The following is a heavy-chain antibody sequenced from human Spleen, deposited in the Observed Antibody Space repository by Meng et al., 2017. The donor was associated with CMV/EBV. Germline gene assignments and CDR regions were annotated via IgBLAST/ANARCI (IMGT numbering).Heavy chain of an antibody. CDR2: ISGSGGST. J-gene: IGHJ6*02. D-gene: IGHD5-24*01. CDR1: GFTFSSYA. V-gene: IGHV3-23*01. Sequence: GESLKISCAASGFTFSSYAMSWVRQAPGKGLEWVSAISGSGGSTYYADSVKGRFTISRDNSKNTLYLQMNSLRAEDTAVYYCARSGYNGYGLDVWGQGTTVTVSS. CDR3: ARSGYNGYGLDV.